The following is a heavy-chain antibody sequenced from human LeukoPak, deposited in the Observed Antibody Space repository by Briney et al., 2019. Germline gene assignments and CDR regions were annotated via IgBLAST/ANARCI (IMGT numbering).Heavy chain of an antibody. CDR2: IYYSGST. V-gene: IGHV4-59*01. Sequence: SETLSLTCTASGVSISSYYWSWIRQPPGKGLEWIGYIYYSGSTNYYPSLKSRVTISVDTTKNQFSLKLSYVTAADTAVYYCARERGYCSSTSCPHWFDPWGQGTLVTVSS. CDR1: GVSISSYY. D-gene: IGHD2-2*01. J-gene: IGHJ5*02. CDR3: ARERGYCSSTSCPHWFDP.